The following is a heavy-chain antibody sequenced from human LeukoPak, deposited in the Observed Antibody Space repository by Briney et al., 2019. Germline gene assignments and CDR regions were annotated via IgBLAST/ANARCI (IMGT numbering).Heavy chain of an antibody. V-gene: IGHV3-21*01. CDR3: ARGVSPTTSYFDY. J-gene: IGHJ4*02. Sequence: PGGFLRPSCAASGFTFSSYSMNWVRQAPGKGLEWVASISSSSSYIYYADSVKGRFTISRDNAKNSLYLQMNSLRAEDTAVYYCARGVSPTTSYFDYWGQGTLVTVSS. CDR1: GFTFSSYS. D-gene: IGHD4-11*01. CDR2: ISSSSSYI.